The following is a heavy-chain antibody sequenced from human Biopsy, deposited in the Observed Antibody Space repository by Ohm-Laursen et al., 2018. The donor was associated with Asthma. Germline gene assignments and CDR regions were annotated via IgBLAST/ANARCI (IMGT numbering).Heavy chain of an antibody. V-gene: IGHV3-30*03. D-gene: IGHD2-21*02. CDR3: TRDRFYNSVTSESFYYGVDV. CDR2: ISYDGRET. Sequence: SLRLSCAASGFTFSNYGMHWVRQGPGKGPEWVALISYDGRETGYVDSVKGRFTISRDNFRNTVHLQMSSLRPEDSAVYYCTRDRFYNSVTSESFYYGVDVRGQGTTVTVSS. J-gene: IGHJ6*02. CDR1: GFTFSNYG.